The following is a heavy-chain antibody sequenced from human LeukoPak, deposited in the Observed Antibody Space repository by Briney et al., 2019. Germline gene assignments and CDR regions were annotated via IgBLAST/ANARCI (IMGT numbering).Heavy chain of an antibody. CDR2: IHRSGRS. D-gene: IGHD3-10*01. Sequence: SETLSLTCSVSGGSISTYSWSWIRQPAGNALEWIGRIHRSGRSNYNPSLEGRVTMSVDTSNNQFSLKLNSVTAADTAVYYCARGSGGDSGAYYKDHYYGMDVWGPGTTVTVS. J-gene: IGHJ6*02. CDR3: ARGSGGDSGAYYKDHYYGMDV. CDR1: GGSISTYS. V-gene: IGHV4-4*07.